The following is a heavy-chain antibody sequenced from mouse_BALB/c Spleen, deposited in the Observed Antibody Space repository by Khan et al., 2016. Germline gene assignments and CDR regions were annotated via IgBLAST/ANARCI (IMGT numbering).Heavy chain of an antibody. CDR1: GYTFTSYW. CDR2: IYPGNSDT. J-gene: IGHJ4*01. CDR3: AESSCYYAMDY. Sequence: VQLQQSGTVLARPGASVKMSCKASGYTFTSYWMHWVKQRPGQGLEWIGAIYPGNSDTSYNQQFKGKAKLTAVTSTSTAYMELSSLTDEDAEFYSCAESSCYYAMDYWGQGTSVTVSA. D-gene: IGHD1-1*01. V-gene: IGHV1-5*01.